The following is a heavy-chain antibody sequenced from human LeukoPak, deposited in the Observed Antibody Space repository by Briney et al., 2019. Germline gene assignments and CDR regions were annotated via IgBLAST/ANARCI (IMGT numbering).Heavy chain of an antibody. D-gene: IGHD3-22*01. CDR2: ISSGGST. Sequence: SETLSLTCTVSGGSISSSGYYWGWIRQPPGKGLEWIGSISSGGSTHYTPSLKSRVTISVGKSKNQFSLKLSSVTAADTAVYYCARRSYDGSGYYYVDYWGQGTLVTVSS. CDR3: ARRSYDGSGYYYVDY. J-gene: IGHJ4*02. V-gene: IGHV4-39*01. CDR1: GGSISSSGYY.